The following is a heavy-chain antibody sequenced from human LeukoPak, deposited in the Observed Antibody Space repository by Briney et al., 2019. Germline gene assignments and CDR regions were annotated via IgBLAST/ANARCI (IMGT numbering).Heavy chain of an antibody. CDR3: AKEYPVTVAGTVGFDY. Sequence: PGRSLRLSCAASGFTFSSYGMHWVRQAPGKGLEWVAVISYDGSNKYYADSVKGRFTISRDNSKNTLYLQMNSLRAEDTAVYYCAKEYPVTVAGTVGFDYWGQGTLVTVSS. CDR2: ISYDGSNK. V-gene: IGHV3-30*18. J-gene: IGHJ4*02. D-gene: IGHD6-19*01. CDR1: GFTFSSYG.